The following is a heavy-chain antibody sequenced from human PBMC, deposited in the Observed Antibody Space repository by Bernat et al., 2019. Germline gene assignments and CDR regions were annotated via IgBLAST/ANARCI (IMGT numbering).Heavy chain of an antibody. Sequence: QLQLQESGPGLVKPSETLSLTCTVSGGSISSSSYYWGWIRQPPGKGLEWIGSIYYSGSTYYNPSLKSRGTISVDTSKNQFSLRLSSVTAADTAVYDCARLGAHGSGGSCYSGYYYYMDVWGKGTTVTVSS. CDR3: ARLGAHGSGGSCYSGYYYYMDV. CDR1: GGSISSSSYY. CDR2: IYYSGST. V-gene: IGHV4-39*01. D-gene: IGHD2-15*01. J-gene: IGHJ6*03.